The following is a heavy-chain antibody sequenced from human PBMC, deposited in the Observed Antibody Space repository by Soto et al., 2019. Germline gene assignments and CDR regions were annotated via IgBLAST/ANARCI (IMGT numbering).Heavy chain of an antibody. CDR3: ARSLTDYYDSSGYYLYYFDY. V-gene: IGHV4-30-2*01. Sequence: PSETLSLTCDVSGDTISTGGYTWAWIRQPPGEALEWIGHTYHSGNPYYNPSLKSRVIISVDRSKNQFSLKLSSVTAADTAVYYCARSLTDYYDSSGYYLYYFDYWGQGTLVT. J-gene: IGHJ4*02. CDR1: GDTISTGGYT. D-gene: IGHD3-22*01. CDR2: TYHSGNP.